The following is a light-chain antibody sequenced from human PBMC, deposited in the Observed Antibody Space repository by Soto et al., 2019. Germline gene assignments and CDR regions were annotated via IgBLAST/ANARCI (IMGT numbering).Light chain of an antibody. CDR3: QQYNSNPLT. CDR1: QSFSTW. Sequence: DIQMTQSPSTLSASVGDRVTITCRASQSFSTWLAWYQQKPGKAPNLLIYKTSIIESGVPSRFSGSGSGTEFTLTISSLQPDDFATYYCQQYNSNPLTFGGGTKVEIK. CDR2: KTS. J-gene: IGKJ4*01. V-gene: IGKV1-5*03.